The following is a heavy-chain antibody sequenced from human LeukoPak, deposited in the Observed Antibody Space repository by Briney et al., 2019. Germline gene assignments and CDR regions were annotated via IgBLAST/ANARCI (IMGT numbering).Heavy chain of an antibody. CDR1: GYTLTGYW. V-gene: IGHV1-2*02. D-gene: IGHD2-15*01. CDR2: INTKNGDC. J-gene: IGHJ4*02. Sequence: ASVKVSCKAFGYTLTGYWMHWVRQAPGQGPEWMGCINTKNGDCNYSQKFKGRVTMTRDTAISTAYMELGSLTSDDTATYYCARVQGYCSDGRCLFWGQGTPVTVSS. CDR3: ARVQGYCSDGRCLF.